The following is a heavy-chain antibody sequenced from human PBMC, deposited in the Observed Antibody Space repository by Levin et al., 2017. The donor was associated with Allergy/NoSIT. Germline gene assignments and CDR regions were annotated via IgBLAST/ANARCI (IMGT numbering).Heavy chain of an antibody. D-gene: IGHD4-17*01. CDR3: ARDDGNYGDYGFNY. V-gene: IGHV4-59*01. CDR1: GGPISSYY. CDR2: IYYSGST. J-gene: IGHJ4*02. Sequence: SETLSLTCTVSGGPISSYYWNWIRQPPGKGLEWLGHIYYSGSTIYNPSLKSRVTISVDTSKNQFSLKLSSVTAADTAVYYCARDDGNYGDYGFNYWGQGTLVTVSS.